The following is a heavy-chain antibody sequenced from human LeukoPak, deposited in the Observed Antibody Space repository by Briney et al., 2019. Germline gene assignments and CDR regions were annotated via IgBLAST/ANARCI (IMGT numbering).Heavy chain of an antibody. CDR3: ARAVAARDDDAFDI. J-gene: IGHJ3*02. CDR1: GGSFSGYY. D-gene: IGHD6-19*01. CDR2: INHSGST. V-gene: IGHV4-34*01. Sequence: SETLSLTCAVYGGSFSGYYWSWIRQPPGKGLEWIGEINHSGSTNYNLSLKSRVTISVDTSKNQFSLKLSSVTAADTAVYYCARAVAARDDDAFDIWGQGTMVTVSS.